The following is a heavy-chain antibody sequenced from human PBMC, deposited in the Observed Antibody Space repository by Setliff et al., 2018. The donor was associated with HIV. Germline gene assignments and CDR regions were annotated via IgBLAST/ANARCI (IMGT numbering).Heavy chain of an antibody. Sequence: PSETLSLTCTVSGGSISSHYWSWIRQAPGKGLEWIGTMYFSGNSRNSPALKSRVTISVDTSKNQFSLKLSSVTAADTAVYYCARDPSQYLDFLFDPQPFNVWGHGTMVTVSS. V-gene: IGHV4-59*11. CDR2: MYFSGNS. CDR3: ARDPSQYLDFLFDPQPFNV. J-gene: IGHJ3*01. CDR1: GGSISSHY. D-gene: IGHD3-9*01.